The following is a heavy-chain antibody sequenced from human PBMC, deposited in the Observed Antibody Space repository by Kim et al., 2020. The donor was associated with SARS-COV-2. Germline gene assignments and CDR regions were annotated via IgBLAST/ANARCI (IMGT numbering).Heavy chain of an antibody. Sequence: PSLKARVTISVATAKTQFSLKLSSVTAADAAVYYCARGGTTMAYDYGMDVWGQGTTVTVSS. V-gene: IGHV4-59*09. D-gene: IGHD3-10*01. CDR3: ARGGTTMAYDYGMDV. J-gene: IGHJ6*02.